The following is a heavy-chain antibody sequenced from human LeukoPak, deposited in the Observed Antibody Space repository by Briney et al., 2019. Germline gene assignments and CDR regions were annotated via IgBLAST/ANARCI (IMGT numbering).Heavy chain of an antibody. Sequence: GGSLRLSCAASGFTFSTYWMHWVRQAPGKGLVRVSRINSDGSPTTYADSVKGRFTISRDNAKNTLYLQMNSLRAEDTAVYYCARGLEYCSRSSCYGAFDIWGQGTMVTVSS. CDR3: ARGLEYCSRSSCYGAFDI. V-gene: IGHV3-74*01. CDR1: GFTFSTYW. D-gene: IGHD2-2*01. CDR2: INSDGSPT. J-gene: IGHJ3*02.